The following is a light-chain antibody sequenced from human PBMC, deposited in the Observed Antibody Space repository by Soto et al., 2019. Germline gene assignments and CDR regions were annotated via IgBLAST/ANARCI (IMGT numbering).Light chain of an antibody. CDR2: DVS. V-gene: IGLV2-14*01. Sequence: QSALTQPASVSGSPGQSIAISCPGTSSDVGGYNYVSWYQQHPGKAPKLLIYDVSNRPSGVSNRFSGSKSGNTASLTISGLQADDEADYYCSSYTSTSTRVFGTGTKVTVL. J-gene: IGLJ1*01. CDR1: SSDVGGYNY. CDR3: SSYTSTSTRV.